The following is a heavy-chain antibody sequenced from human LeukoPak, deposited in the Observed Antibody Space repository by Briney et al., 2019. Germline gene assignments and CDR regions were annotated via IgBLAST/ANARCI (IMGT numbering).Heavy chain of an antibody. CDR2: ISSSGSTI. CDR3: ARSVAAGGILDY. CDR1: GFTFSSYE. D-gene: IGHD6-13*01. J-gene: IGHJ4*02. V-gene: IGHV3-48*03. Sequence: QPGGSLRLSCAASGFTFSSYEMNWVRQAPGKGLEWVSYISSSGSTIYYADSVKGRFTISRDNAKNSLYLQMNSLRAEDTAVYYCARSVAAGGILDYWGQVTLVTVSS.